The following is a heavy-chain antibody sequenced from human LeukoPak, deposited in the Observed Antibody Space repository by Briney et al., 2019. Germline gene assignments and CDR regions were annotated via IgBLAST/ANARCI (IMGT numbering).Heavy chain of an antibody. CDR1: GFTFSSFW. CDR2: INSDGSSI. D-gene: IGHD1-26*01. Sequence: PGGSPRLSCAASGFTFSSFWMHWVRHAPGKGLVWVSRINSDGSSITYADSVKGRFTISRDYAKNTLYLQMNSLRAEDTAVYYCARTEYSGSYFDYWGQGTLVTVSS. J-gene: IGHJ4*02. CDR3: ARTEYSGSYFDY. V-gene: IGHV3-74*01.